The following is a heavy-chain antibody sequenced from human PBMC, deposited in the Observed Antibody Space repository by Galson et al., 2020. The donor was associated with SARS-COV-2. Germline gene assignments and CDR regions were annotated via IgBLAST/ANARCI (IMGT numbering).Heavy chain of an antibody. CDR2: ISWDGGGT. V-gene: IGHV3-43D*04. J-gene: IGHJ6*02. Sequence: GGSLRLSCTASGFTFDDYAMHRVRQVPGKGLEWVPRISWDGGGTYYAASVKGRFTISRDNSKNSLYLQMDSLTPEDTALYYCAKEHTDHYYYYAMDLWGQGTTVTVSS. D-gene: IGHD4-17*01. CDR3: AKEHTDHYYYYAMDL. CDR1: GFTFDDYA.